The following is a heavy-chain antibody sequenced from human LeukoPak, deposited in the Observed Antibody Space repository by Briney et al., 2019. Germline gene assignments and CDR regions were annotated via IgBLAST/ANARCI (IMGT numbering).Heavy chain of an antibody. CDR2: IYPSGDST. Sequence: GGSLRLSCAASGFTFSTYSMTWVRQGPGKGLEWVSSIYPSGDSTFYADSVKGRFTISRDNSKNTLYLQMNSLRAEDTAVYYCAKDLGYWGQGTLVTVSS. J-gene: IGHJ4*02. CDR3: AKDLGY. V-gene: IGHV3-23*01. CDR1: GFTFSTYS.